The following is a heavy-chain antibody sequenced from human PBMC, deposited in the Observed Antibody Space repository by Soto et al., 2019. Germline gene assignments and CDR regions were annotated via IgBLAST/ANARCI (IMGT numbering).Heavy chain of an antibody. CDR3: ARDMGPGGDTMITGAFDI. CDR2: IYYSGST. CDR1: GGSISSYY. D-gene: IGHD3-22*01. J-gene: IGHJ3*02. Sequence: PSETLSLTCTVSGGSISSYYWSWIRQPPGKGLEWIGYIYYSGSTNYNPSLKSRVTISVDTSKNQFSLKLSSVTAADTAVYYCARDMGPGGDTMITGAFDIWGQGTMVTVSS. V-gene: IGHV4-59*01.